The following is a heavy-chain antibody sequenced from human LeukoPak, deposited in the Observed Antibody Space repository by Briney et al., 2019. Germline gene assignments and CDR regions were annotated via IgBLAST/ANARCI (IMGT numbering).Heavy chain of an antibody. Sequence: GGSLRLSCAASGFTFSSYSMNWVRQAPGKGLEWVSYISSSSSTIYYADSVKGRFTISRDNAKNSLYLQMNSLRAEDTAVYYCAREDYYYYMDVWGKGTMVTVSS. J-gene: IGHJ6*03. CDR1: GFTFSSYS. CDR3: AREDYYYYMDV. CDR2: ISSSSSTI. V-gene: IGHV3-48*01.